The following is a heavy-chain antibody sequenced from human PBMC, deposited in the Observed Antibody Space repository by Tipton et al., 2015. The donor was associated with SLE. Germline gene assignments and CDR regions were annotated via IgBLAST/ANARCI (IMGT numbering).Heavy chain of an antibody. CDR1: GGSISSSSYY. J-gene: IGHJ4*02. Sequence: TLSLTCTVSGGSISSSSYYWGWIRQPPGKGLEWIGSIYYSGSTYYNPSLKSRVTISVDTSKNQFSLKLSSATAADTAVYYCARVRIAALVSDYWGQGTLVTVSS. V-gene: IGHV4-39*07. D-gene: IGHD6-6*01. CDR3: ARVRIAALVSDY. CDR2: IYYSGST.